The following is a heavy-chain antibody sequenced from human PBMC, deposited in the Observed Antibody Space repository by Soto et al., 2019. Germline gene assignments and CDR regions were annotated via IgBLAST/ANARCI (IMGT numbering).Heavy chain of an antibody. D-gene: IGHD3-9*01. J-gene: IGHJ6*02. Sequence: SVKVSCKASGGTFSSYAISWVRQAPGQGLEWMGGIIPMFSTPHYAQKFQGRVTIIADESTTTVNMEMRGLTYEDTAVYYCARAQFSDILTADDYGMDVWGQGTSVTVSS. CDR1: GGTFSSYA. CDR3: ARAQFSDILTADDYGMDV. CDR2: IIPMFSTP. V-gene: IGHV1-69*13.